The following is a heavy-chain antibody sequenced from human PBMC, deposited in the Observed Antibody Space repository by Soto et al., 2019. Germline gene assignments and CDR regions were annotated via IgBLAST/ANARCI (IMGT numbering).Heavy chain of an antibody. Sequence: SETLSLTCAVSGYSISSGYYWGWIRQPPGKGLEWIGSIYHSGSTYYNPSLKSRVTISVDTSKNKFSLKLSSVTAADTAVYYCAKASMTTVNHCDYWGQGTMVTVSS. CDR2: IYHSGST. V-gene: IGHV4-38-2*01. CDR1: GYSISSGYY. J-gene: IGHJ4*02. D-gene: IGHD4-17*01. CDR3: AKASMTTVNHCDY.